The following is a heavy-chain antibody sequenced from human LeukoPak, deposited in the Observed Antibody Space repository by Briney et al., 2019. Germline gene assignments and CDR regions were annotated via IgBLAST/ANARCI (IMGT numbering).Heavy chain of an antibody. J-gene: IGHJ4*02. CDR2: INPSSSST. V-gene: IGHV1-46*01. CDR1: GYTFTSYH. CDR3: ARSLVPNSSSGCYHLKY. D-gene: IGHD6-19*01. Sequence: ASVKLSCKASGYTFTSYHIYWVRQAPGQGLEWMALINPSSSSTSYAQKFQHRVTLTRDTSTSTVYMELSSLRSGDTAVYYCARSLVPNSSSGCYHLKYWGQGTLVIVSS.